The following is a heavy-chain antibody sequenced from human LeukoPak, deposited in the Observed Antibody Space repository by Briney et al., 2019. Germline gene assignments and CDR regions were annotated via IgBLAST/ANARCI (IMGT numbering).Heavy chain of an antibody. CDR1: GGSFSGYY. CDR2: INHSGST. Sequence: TSETLSLTRAVYGGSFSGYYWSWIRQPPGKGLEWIGEINHSGSTNYNPSLKSRVTISVDTSKSQFSLKLSSVTAADTAVYYCARGRIAAHNWFDPWGQGTLVTVSS. D-gene: IGHD6-6*01. V-gene: IGHV4-34*01. CDR3: ARGRIAAHNWFDP. J-gene: IGHJ5*02.